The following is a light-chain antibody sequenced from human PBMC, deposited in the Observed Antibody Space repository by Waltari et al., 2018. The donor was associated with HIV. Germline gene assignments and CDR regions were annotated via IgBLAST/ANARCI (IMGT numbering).Light chain of an antibody. CDR3: ATWDDILSGYL. CDR1: NSNIASNF. V-gene: IGLV1-47*01. J-gene: IGLJ1*01. CDR2: KDN. Sequence: QSVPTQPPSASGTPGQRVAISCSGSNSNIASNFVFWYQQLPGTAPKLLIYKDNQRPSGVPERFSASKSGSSSSLAISGLRSEDEAEYYCATWDDILSGYLFGTGTKVTVL.